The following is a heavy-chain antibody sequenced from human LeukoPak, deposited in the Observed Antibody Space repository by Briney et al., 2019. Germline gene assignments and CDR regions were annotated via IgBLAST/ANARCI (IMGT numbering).Heavy chain of an antibody. CDR2: ISTSDGYT. CDR3: ARVWGNHYYYYGMDV. Sequence: ASVKVSCKASGYNFTTYGISWVRQAPGQGLEWMGWISTSDGYTRYQQKFQGKVTMTKDTSASTAYMELRSLRSDDTAVYYCARVWGNHYYYYGMDVWGQGTTVTVSS. V-gene: IGHV1-18*01. D-gene: IGHD3-16*01. CDR1: GYNFTTYG. J-gene: IGHJ6*02.